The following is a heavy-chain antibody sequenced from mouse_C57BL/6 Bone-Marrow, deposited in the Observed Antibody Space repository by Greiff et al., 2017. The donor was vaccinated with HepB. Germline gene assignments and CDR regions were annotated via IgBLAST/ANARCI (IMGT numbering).Heavy chain of an antibody. D-gene: IGHD1-1*01. J-gene: IGHJ1*03. CDR2: IWTGGGT. Sequence: QVQLKESGPGLVAPSQSLSITCTVSGFSLTSYAISWVRQPPGKGLEWLGVIWTGGGTNYNSALKSRLSISKDNSKTQVFLKMNSLHTDDTARYYCDSPYYYGRGFCYWYFDVWGTGTTVTVSS. V-gene: IGHV2-9-1*01. CDR1: GFSLTSYA. CDR3: DSPYYYGRGFCYWYFDV.